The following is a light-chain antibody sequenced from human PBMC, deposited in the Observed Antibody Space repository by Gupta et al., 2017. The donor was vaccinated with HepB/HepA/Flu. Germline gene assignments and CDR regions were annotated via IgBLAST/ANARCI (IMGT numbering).Light chain of an antibody. CDR2: GAS. Sequence: EIVLTQSPGTLSLSPGERATLSCRASQSVSSSYLAWYQQKPGQAPRLLIYGASSRATGIPVRFSGSGSGTDFTLTISRLEPEYFAVYYCQQYGSSPPQWTFGQGPRWKSN. CDR1: QSVSSSY. J-gene: IGKJ1*01. V-gene: IGKV3-20*01. CDR3: QQYGSSPPQWT.